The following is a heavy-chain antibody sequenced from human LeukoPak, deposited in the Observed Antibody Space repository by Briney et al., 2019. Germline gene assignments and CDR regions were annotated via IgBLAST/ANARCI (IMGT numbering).Heavy chain of an antibody. Sequence: GRSLRLSCAASGFTFDDYAMHWVRQAPGKGLEWVGRIKSKTDGGTTDYAAPVKGRFTISRDDSKNTLYLQMNSLKTEDTAVYYCTTAQFYGSGRFFDYWGQGTLVTVSS. V-gene: IGHV3-15*01. CDR1: GFTFDDYA. J-gene: IGHJ4*02. CDR3: TTAQFYGSGRFFDY. CDR2: IKSKTDGGTT. D-gene: IGHD3-10*01.